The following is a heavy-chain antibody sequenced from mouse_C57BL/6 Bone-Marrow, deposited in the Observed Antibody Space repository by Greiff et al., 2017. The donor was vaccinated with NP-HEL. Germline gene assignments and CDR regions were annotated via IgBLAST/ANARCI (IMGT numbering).Heavy chain of an antibody. CDR2: IYPGDGDT. D-gene: IGHD1-1*01. CDR3: ARDGGIYYGSSYRYFDV. Sequence: QVQLKESGAELVKPGASVKISCKASGYAFSSYWMNWVKQRPGKGLEWIGQIYPGDGDTNYNGKFKGKATLTADKSSSTAYMQLSSLTSEDSAVYYCARDGGIYYGSSYRYFDVWGTGTTVTVSS. CDR1: GYAFSSYW. V-gene: IGHV1-80*01. J-gene: IGHJ1*03.